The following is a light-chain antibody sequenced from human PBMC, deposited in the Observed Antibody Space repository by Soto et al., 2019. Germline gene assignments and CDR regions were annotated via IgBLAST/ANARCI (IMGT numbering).Light chain of an antibody. CDR1: QSGLYSSNNKNY. CDR2: WAS. CDR3: QQSYSTPRT. J-gene: IGKJ1*01. V-gene: IGKV4-1*01. Sequence: DIVMTQSPDSLAVSLGERATINCKSSQSGLYSSNNKNYLAWYQQKPGQPPKLLIYWASTRESGVPDRFSGSGSGTDFTLTISSLQAEDVAVYYCQQSYSTPRTFGQGTKVEIK.